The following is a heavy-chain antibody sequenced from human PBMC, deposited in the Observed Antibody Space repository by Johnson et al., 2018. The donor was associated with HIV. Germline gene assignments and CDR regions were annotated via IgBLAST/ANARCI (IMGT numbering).Heavy chain of an antibody. J-gene: IGHJ3*02. CDR3: ARDYYDSSAYYYQDVESAFDI. CDR2: ISYDGSNK. V-gene: IGHV3-30*03. Sequence: QVHLVESGGGVVQPGRSLRLSCAASGFTFSSYGMHWVRQAPGKGLEWVAVISYDGSNKYYSDSVKGRFTISRDNSKNTLYLQMNSLRPEDTAVYYCARDYYDSSAYYYQDVESAFDIWGQGTMVTVSS. D-gene: IGHD3-22*01. CDR1: GFTFSSYG.